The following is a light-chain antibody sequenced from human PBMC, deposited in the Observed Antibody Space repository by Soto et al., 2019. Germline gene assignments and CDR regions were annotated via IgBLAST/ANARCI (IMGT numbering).Light chain of an antibody. CDR3: KSYAGSNTYV. CDR2: EVV. CDR1: KNDIGVYDF. J-gene: IGLJ1*01. V-gene: IGLV2-8*01. Sequence: ALTQPPSASGSPGQSVTISCTGTKNDIGVYDFVSWYQHHPGKAPRLIIYEVVQRPSGVPDRFSGSKSGNTASLTVSGLQAADEAVYFCKSYAGSNTYVFGSGTKV.